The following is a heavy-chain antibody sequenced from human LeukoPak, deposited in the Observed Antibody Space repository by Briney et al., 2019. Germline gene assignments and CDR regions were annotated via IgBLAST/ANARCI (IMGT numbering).Heavy chain of an antibody. CDR2: ISAYNGNT. V-gene: IGHV1-18*01. Sequence: ASVKVSCKASGYTFTSYGISWVRQAPGQGLEWMLWISAYNGNTNYAQKLQGRVTMTTDTSTSTAYMELSSVRSEDTAVYYGARVPPHDFYYYGSGSYYDYWGQGTLVTVSS. D-gene: IGHD3-10*01. J-gene: IGHJ4*02. CDR1: GYTFTSYG. CDR3: ARVPPHDFYYYGSGSYYDY.